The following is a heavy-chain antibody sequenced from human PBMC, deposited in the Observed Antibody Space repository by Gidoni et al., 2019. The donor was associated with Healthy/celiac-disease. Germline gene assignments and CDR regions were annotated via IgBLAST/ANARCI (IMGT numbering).Heavy chain of an antibody. V-gene: IGHV5-10-1*03. D-gene: IGHD3-3*02. Sequence: EVQLVHSGAEVKKPGSSLSLSCTGSCYSFTSYWISWVRQMPGKGLEWMGRIDPSDSYTNYSPSFQGHVTISADKSISTAYLQWSSLKASDTAMYYCARHDVKHSRPWFDPWGQGTLVTVSS. CDR1: CYSFTSYW. CDR3: ARHDVKHSRPWFDP. CDR2: IDPSDSYT. J-gene: IGHJ5*02.